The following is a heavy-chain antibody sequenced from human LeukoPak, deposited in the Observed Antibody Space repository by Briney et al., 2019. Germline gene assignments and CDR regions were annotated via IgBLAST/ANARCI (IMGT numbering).Heavy chain of an antibody. J-gene: IGHJ5*02. Sequence: SETLSLTCTVSGGSISSYYWSWIRQPPGKGLEWIGYIYYSGSTNYNPSLKSRVTISVDTSKNQFSLKLSSVTAADTAVYYCARTEGWFDPWGQGTLVTVSS. CDR1: GGSISSYY. V-gene: IGHV4-59*01. CDR3: ARTEGWFDP. CDR2: IYYSGST.